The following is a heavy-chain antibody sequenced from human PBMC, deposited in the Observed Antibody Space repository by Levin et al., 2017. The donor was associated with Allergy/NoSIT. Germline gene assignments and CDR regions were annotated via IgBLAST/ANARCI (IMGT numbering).Heavy chain of an antibody. CDR2: ISGSGGST. CDR3: AEDSVVVPAATCSEFDP. J-gene: IGHJ5*02. V-gene: IGHV3-23*01. D-gene: IGHD2-2*01. CDR1: GFTFSSYA. Sequence: PGGSLRLSCAASGFTFSSYAMSWVRQAPGKGLEWVSAISGSGGSTYYADSVKGRFTISRDNSKNTLYLQMNSLRAEDTAVYYCAEDSVVVPAATCSEFDPWGQGTVVTVSS.